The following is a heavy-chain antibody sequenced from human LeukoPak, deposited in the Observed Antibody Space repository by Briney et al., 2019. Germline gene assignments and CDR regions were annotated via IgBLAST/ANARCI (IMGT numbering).Heavy chain of an antibody. CDR1: GGSFSSYY. J-gene: IGHJ4*02. CDR3: ARHIMIVVTEYHFDD. D-gene: IGHD3-22*01. CDR2: INHSGST. Sequence: SETLSLTCAVYGGSFSSYYWSWIRQPPGKGLEWIGEINHSGSTNYNPSLKSRVTISVDTSKNQFSLKLSSVTAADTAVYYCARHIMIVVTEYHFDDWGQGTQVSVSS. V-gene: IGHV4-34*01.